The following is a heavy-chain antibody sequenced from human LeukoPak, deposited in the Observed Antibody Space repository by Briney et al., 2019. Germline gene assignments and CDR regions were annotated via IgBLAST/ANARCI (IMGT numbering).Heavy chain of an antibody. D-gene: IGHD5-18*01. CDR2: IKKDGSEK. CDR1: GFTFSSYW. CDR3: ARHLSGVTGYTYGRGVDY. J-gene: IGHJ4*02. V-gene: IGHV3-7*01. Sequence: GGSLRLSCAASGFTFSSYWMSWVRQAPGKGLEWVANIKKDGSEKYYVDSVKGRFTISRDNAKTSLYLQMNSLRAEDTAVYYCARHLSGVTGYTYGRGVDYWGQGTLVTVSS.